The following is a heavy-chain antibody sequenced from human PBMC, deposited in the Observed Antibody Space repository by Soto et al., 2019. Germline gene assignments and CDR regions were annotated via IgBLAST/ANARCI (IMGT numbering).Heavy chain of an antibody. V-gene: IGHV1-18*01. Sequence: ASVKVSCKTSGYTFASYGVSWVRRAPGQGLEWMGWISAYNGNTNYAQSLQGRVTMTTDTSTSTAYMELRSLRSDDTAVYYCARDPEYCSGGRCYSIQPYFDYWGQGTLVTVSS. J-gene: IGHJ4*02. CDR1: GYTFASYG. D-gene: IGHD2-15*01. CDR2: ISAYNGNT. CDR3: ARDPEYCSGGRCYSIQPYFDY.